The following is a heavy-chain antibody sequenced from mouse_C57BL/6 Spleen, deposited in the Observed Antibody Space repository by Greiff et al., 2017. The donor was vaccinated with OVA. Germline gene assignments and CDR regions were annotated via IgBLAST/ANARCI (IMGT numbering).Heavy chain of an antibody. Sequence: DVMLVESGGGLVKPGGSLKLSCAASGFTFSDYGMHWVRQAPEKGLEWVAYISSGSSTIYYADTVKGRFTISRDNAKNTLFLQMTSLRSEDTAMYYCARIYYEHDEGYFDVWGTGTTVTVSS. CDR2: ISSGSSTI. CDR3: ARIYYEHDEGYFDV. V-gene: IGHV5-17*01. D-gene: IGHD2-4*01. CDR1: GFTFSDYG. J-gene: IGHJ1*03.